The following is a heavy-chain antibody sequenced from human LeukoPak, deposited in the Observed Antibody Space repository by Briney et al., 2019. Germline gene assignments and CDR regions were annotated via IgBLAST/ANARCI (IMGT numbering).Heavy chain of an antibody. CDR3: ARTWIQLWTGIYYFDY. CDR2: ISAYNGNT. V-gene: IGHV1-18*01. Sequence: ASVKVSCKASGYTFTSYGISWVRQAPGQGLEWMGWISAYNGNTNYAQKLQGRVTMTTDTSTSTAYLELRSLRSDDTAVYYCARTWIQLWTGIYYFDYWGQGPRVTVSS. CDR1: GYTFTSYG. D-gene: IGHD5-18*01. J-gene: IGHJ4*02.